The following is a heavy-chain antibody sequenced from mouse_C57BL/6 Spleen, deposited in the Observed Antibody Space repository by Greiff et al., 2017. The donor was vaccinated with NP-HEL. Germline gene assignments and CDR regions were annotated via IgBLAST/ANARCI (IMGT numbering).Heavy chain of an antibody. Sequence: VQLQQSGAELVKPGASVKISCKASGYAFSSYWMNWVKQRPGTGLEWIGQIYLGDGDTNYNGKFKGKATLTADKYSSTAYMQLSSLTSEDSAVYCCARAPVDTTRGDAMDYWGQRTSVTVSS. CDR2: IYLGDGDT. J-gene: IGHJ4*01. D-gene: IGHD2-3*01. CDR3: ARAPVDTTRGDAMDY. V-gene: IGHV1-80*01. CDR1: GYAFSSYW.